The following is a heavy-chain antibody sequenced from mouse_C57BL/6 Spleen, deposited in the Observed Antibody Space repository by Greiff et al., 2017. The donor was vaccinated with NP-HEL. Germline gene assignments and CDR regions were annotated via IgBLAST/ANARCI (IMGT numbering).Heavy chain of an antibody. V-gene: IGHV1-64*01. Sequence: VQLQQPGAELVKPGASVKLSCKASGYTFTSYWMHWVKQRPGQGLEWIGIIYPNSGSTNYNEKFKSKATLTVDKSSSTANMQLNSLTSEDYAVYYYERKYYGSTLFDYWGQGTTLTVSS. CDR3: ERKYYGSTLFDY. CDR1: GYTFTSYW. D-gene: IGHD1-1*01. CDR2: IYPNSGST. J-gene: IGHJ2*01.